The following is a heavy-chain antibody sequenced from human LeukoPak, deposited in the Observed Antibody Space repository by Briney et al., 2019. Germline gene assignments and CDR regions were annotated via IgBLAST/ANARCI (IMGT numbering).Heavy chain of an antibody. CDR2: INHSGST. J-gene: IGHJ4*02. CDR3: AREVSSRSWYHKVTDPSFDY. D-gene: IGHD6-13*01. CDR1: GGSFSGYY. Sequence: SETLSLTCAVYGGSFSGYYWSWIRQPPGKGLEWIGEINHSGSTNYNPSLKSRVTMSVDTSKNQFSLKLSSVTAADTAVYYCAREVSSRSWYHKVTDPSFDYWGQGTLVIVSS. V-gene: IGHV4-34*01.